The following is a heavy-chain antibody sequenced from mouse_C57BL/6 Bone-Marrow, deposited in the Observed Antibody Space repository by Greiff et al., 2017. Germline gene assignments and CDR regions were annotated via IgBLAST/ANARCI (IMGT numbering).Heavy chain of an antibody. D-gene: IGHD1-1*01. CDR3: ARRTVAFPYYAMDY. V-gene: IGHV14-2*01. J-gene: IGHJ4*01. CDR1: GFNIKDYY. Sequence: VQLQQSGAELVKPGASVKLSCTASGFNIKDYYMHWVKQRTEQGLELIGRIAPEDGETKYAPKFQGKATITADTSYNTAYLQLSSLTSEDTAVYYCARRTVAFPYYAMDYWGQGTSVTVSS. CDR2: IAPEDGET.